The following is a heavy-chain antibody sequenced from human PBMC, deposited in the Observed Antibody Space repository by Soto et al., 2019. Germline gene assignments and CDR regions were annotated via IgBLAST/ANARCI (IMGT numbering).Heavy chain of an antibody. Sequence: GGSLRLSCAASGFTLSSYGMHWVRQAPGKGLEWVAVIWYDGSNKYYADSVKGRFTISRDNSKNTLYLQMNSLRAEDTAVYYCARQFGSSWSYYYYYYGMDVWGQGTTVTVSS. CDR1: GFTLSSYG. CDR3: ARQFGSSWSYYYYYYGMDV. CDR2: IWYDGSNK. D-gene: IGHD6-13*01. J-gene: IGHJ6*02. V-gene: IGHV3-33*01.